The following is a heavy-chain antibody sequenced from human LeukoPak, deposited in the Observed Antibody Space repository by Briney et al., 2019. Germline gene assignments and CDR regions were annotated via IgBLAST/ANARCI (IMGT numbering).Heavy chain of an antibody. CDR3: ARVVVVPAAMVY. V-gene: IGHV1-18*01. J-gene: IGHJ4*02. CDR2: ISAYNGNT. CDR1: GYTFTSYG. Sequence: ASVKVSCKASGYTFTSYGISWVRQAPGQGLEWMGWISAYNGNTNYAQKLQGRVTMTTDTSTSTAYMELRSLRSDDTAAYYCARVVVVPAAMVYWGQGALVTVSS. D-gene: IGHD2-2*01.